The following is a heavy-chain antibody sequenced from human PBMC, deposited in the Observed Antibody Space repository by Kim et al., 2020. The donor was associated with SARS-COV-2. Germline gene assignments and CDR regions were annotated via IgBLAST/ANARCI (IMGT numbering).Heavy chain of an antibody. Sequence: GGSLRLSCAASGFTFSSYSMNWVRQAPGKGLEWVLSISRSSSYIYYADSVKGRFTISRDNAKNSLYLQMNSLRAEDTAVYYCARERERRYYDILTGYYGAYFDYWGQGTLVTVSS. CDR3: ARERERRYYDILTGYYGAYFDY. J-gene: IGHJ4*02. V-gene: IGHV3-21*01. CDR1: GFTFSSYS. CDR2: ISRSSSYI. D-gene: IGHD3-9*01.